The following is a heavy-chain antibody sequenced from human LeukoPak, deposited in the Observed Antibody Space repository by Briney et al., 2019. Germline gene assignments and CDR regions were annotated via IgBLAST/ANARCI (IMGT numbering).Heavy chain of an antibody. D-gene: IGHD6-13*01. Sequence: SQTLSLTCAISGDSVSSDSAAWNWIRQSPSRGLEWLGRTYYRSKWYDDYVLSVKSRITITPDTSMNQFSLQLSSVTPEDTAVYYCARTSGVGYSSSWPNFDHWGQGTLVTVSS. J-gene: IGHJ4*02. CDR2: TYYRSKWYD. V-gene: IGHV6-1*01. CDR1: GDSVSSDSAA. CDR3: ARTSGVGYSSSWPNFDH.